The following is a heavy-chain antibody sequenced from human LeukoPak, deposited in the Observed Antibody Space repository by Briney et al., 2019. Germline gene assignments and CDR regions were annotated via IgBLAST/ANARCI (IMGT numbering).Heavy chain of an antibody. V-gene: IGHV3-33*01. J-gene: IGHJ4*02. CDR2: VWFDGTVK. CDR3: ARDRVWGGFDY. D-gene: IGHD3-16*01. CDR1: GFTFSSYA. Sequence: GTSLRLSCAASGFTFSSYAMPWVRQAPGKGLEWVAVVWFDGTVKYYADSVKGRFTISRDNLKNTLDLQMNSLRADDTAVYYCARDRVWGGFDYWGQGALVTVSS.